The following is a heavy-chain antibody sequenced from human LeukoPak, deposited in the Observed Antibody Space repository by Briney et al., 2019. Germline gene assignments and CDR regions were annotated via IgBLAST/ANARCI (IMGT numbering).Heavy chain of an antibody. CDR3: ARVAVVVPAAPNWFDP. CDR2: IYYSGNT. V-gene: IGHV4-59*01. J-gene: IGHJ5*02. Sequence: SETLSLTCTVSGGSISIYYWSWIRQPPGKGLEWIGYIYYSGNTNYNPSLKSRVTISVDTSKNQFSLKLSSVTAADTAVYYCARVAVVVPAAPNWFDPWGQGTLVTVSS. D-gene: IGHD2-2*01. CDR1: GGSISIYY.